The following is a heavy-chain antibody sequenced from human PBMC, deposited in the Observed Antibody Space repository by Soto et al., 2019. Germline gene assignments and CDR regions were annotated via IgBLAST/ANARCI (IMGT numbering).Heavy chain of an antibody. Sequence: GGSLRLSCAASGFTFSSYAMIWVRQAPGKGLEWVSAISGSGGSTYYADSVKGRFTISRDNSKNTLYLQMNSLRAEDTAVYYCAKDFGYNYGYDAFDIWGQGTMVTVSS. D-gene: IGHD5-18*01. J-gene: IGHJ3*02. CDR3: AKDFGYNYGYDAFDI. V-gene: IGHV3-23*01. CDR1: GFTFSSYA. CDR2: ISGSGGST.